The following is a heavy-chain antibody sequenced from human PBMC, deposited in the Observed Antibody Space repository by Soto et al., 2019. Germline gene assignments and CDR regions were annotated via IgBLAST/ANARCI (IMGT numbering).Heavy chain of an antibody. D-gene: IGHD2-15*01. J-gene: IGHJ4*02. CDR2: IIPIFGTA. Sequence: QVQLVQSGAEVKKPGSSVKVSCKASGGTFSSYAISWVRQAPGQGLEWMGGIIPIFGTANYAQKFQGRVTITADKATSTAYRGLSSLGCEHTAVYYWATDFNFSGGSCCSRGGDYWGQGTLVTVSS. V-gene: IGHV1-69*06. CDR3: ATDFNFSGGSCCSRGGDY. CDR1: GGTFSSYA.